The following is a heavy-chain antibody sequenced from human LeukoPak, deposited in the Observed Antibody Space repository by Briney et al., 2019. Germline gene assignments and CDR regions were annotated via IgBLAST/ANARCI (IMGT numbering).Heavy chain of an antibody. CDR2: ISGSGANT. V-gene: IGHV3-23*01. J-gene: IGHJ4*02. D-gene: IGHD6-19*01. CDR1: EFTFDSYA. Sequence: PGGSLRLSRAPSEFTFDSYAMNWVRQAPGKGLEWVSAISGSGANTYYANSVKGRFTISRDNSKSTLFLQMDSLRAEDTAIYYCAKTSVSSGWPELFDFWGQGTLVTVSS. CDR3: AKTSVSSGWPELFDF.